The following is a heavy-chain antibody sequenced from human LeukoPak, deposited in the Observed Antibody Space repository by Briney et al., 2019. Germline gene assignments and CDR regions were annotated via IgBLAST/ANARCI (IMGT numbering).Heavy chain of an antibody. Sequence: GGTLRLSCAASGFTFSSYGMSWVRQAPGKGLEWASAISGSGGSTYYADSVKGRFTISRDNSKNTLYLQMNSLRAEDTAVYYCARGRYDSRIFDYWGQGTLVTVSS. D-gene: IGHD3-22*01. J-gene: IGHJ4*02. CDR1: GFTFSSYG. CDR3: ARGRYDSRIFDY. V-gene: IGHV3-23*01. CDR2: ISGSGGST.